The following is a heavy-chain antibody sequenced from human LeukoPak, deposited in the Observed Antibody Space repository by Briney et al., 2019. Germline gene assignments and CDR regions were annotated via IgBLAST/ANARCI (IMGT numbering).Heavy chain of an antibody. CDR1: GFSFSNYW. D-gene: IGHD1-26*01. CDR3: ARDLGATLGYYYMDV. V-gene: IGHV3-21*01. J-gene: IGHJ6*03. CDR2: ISSSSYI. Sequence: GGSLRLSCAASGFSFSNYWMNWVRQAPGKGLEWVSSISSSSYIYYADSVKDRFTISRDNAKNSLYLQMNSLRAEDTAVYYCARDLGATLGYYYMDVWGKGTTVTVSS.